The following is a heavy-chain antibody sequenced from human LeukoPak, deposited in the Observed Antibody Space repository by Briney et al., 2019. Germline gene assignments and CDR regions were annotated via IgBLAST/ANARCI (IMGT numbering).Heavy chain of an antibody. J-gene: IGHJ4*02. CDR3: ARDLNYDIYGGDFDY. Sequence: GGSLRLSCAASGFTFSSYSMNWVRQAPGKGLEWVLSISSSSSYIYYADSVKGRFTISRDNAKNSLYLQMNSLRAEDTAVYYCARDLNYDIYGGDFDYWGQGTLVTVSS. CDR2: ISSSSSYI. CDR1: GFTFSSYS. V-gene: IGHV3-21*01. D-gene: IGHD3-9*01.